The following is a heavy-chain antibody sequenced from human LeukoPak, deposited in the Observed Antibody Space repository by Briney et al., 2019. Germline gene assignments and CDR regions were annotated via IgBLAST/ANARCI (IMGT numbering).Heavy chain of an antibody. V-gene: IGHV3-23*01. CDR1: GFTFSSYA. CDR3: AKGTARGMVSRY. J-gene: IGHJ4*02. D-gene: IGHD3-10*01. Sequence: PGGSLRLSCAASGFTFSSYAMSWVRQAPGKGLEWVSAISGSGGSTYYADSVKGRFTIPRDNSKNTLYLQMNSLRAEDTAVYYCAKGTARGMVSRYWGQGTLVTVSS. CDR2: ISGSGGST.